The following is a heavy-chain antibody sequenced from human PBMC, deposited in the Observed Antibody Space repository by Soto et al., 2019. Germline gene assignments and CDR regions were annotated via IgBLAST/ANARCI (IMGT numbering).Heavy chain of an antibody. Sequence: EVHLVESGGGLVKPGGSLRLSCAVSGFTFSSCTMNWVRQAPGKGLEWVSSISPSSGHIYYADSVKGRFTISRDNAKNSLFLQMNSLRGADTAVDYCSVCSGGACPKNYGMAVWGQGTTVTVSS. CDR1: GFTFSSCT. J-gene: IGHJ6*02. V-gene: IGHV3-21*06. CDR3: SVCSGGACPKNYGMAV. CDR2: ISPSSGHI. D-gene: IGHD2-15*01.